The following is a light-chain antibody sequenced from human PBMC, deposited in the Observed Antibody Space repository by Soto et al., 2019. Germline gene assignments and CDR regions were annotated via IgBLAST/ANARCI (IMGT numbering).Light chain of an antibody. CDR2: GNS. Sequence: QSVLTQPPSVSGSPGQMVTISCTGSNSNIGTPYDVHWYQQLPGTAPKLLIYGNSNRPSGVPDRFSGSKSGTSASLAITGLQAEDEADYYCQSYDSSLSGYVIFGGGTKLTVL. CDR1: NSNIGTPYD. J-gene: IGLJ2*01. CDR3: QSYDSSLSGYVI. V-gene: IGLV1-40*01.